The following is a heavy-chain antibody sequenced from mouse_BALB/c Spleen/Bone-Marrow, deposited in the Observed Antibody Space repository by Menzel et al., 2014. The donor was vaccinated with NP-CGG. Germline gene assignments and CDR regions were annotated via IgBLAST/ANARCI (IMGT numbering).Heavy chain of an antibody. CDR3: NTLGGAY. J-gene: IGHJ3*01. V-gene: IGHV14-4*02. Sequence: AQLQQPGAELVRSGASVKFSCTASGFNLQDSFIHWVKQRPEQGLEWIGWIDPENGDTEYAPKFQGKATMTTDTSSSTAYLHLRSLTSEGTAVYDCNTLGGAYWGQGTLVSVSA. CDR1: GFNLQDSF. D-gene: IGHD4-1*01. CDR2: IDPENGDT.